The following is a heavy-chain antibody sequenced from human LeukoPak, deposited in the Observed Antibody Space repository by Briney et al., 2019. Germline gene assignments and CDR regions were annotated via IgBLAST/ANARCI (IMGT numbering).Heavy chain of an antibody. D-gene: IGHD2/OR15-2a*01. CDR3: ARDRSDYYLYFFDY. Sequence: SETLSLACTVSGGSISSYYWSWIRQPAGKGLEWIGLIYSSGSTSYNPSLKSRVTMSVDTSKNQFSLRLTSVTAADTAVYYCARDRSDYYLYFFDYWGQGTLVTVSS. CDR1: GGSISSYY. CDR2: IYSSGST. V-gene: IGHV4-4*07. J-gene: IGHJ4*02.